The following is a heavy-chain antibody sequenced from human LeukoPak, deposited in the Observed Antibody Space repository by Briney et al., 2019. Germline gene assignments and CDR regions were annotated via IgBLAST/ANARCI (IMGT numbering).Heavy chain of an antibody. CDR2: IIPIFGTA. V-gene: IGHV1-69*13. CDR3: ARGLSGTTPDWFDP. Sequence: ASVKVSCKASGGTFSSYAISWVRQAPGQGLEWMGGIIPIFGTANYAQKFQGRVTITADESTSTAYMELSGLRSEDTAVYYCARGLSGTTPDWFDPWGQGTLVTVSS. D-gene: IGHD1-14*01. J-gene: IGHJ5*02. CDR1: GGTFSSYA.